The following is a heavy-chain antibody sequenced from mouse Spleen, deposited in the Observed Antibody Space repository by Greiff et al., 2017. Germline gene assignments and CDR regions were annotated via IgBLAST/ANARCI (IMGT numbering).Heavy chain of an antibody. CDR2: IDPETGGT. CDR3: TELGLYFDY. V-gene: IGHV1-15*01. CDR1: GYTFTDYE. J-gene: IGHJ2*01. D-gene: IGHD4-1*01. Sequence: VQGVESGAELVRPGSSVKLSCKASGYTFTDYEMHWAKQTPVHGLEWIGAIDPETGGTAYNQKFKGKAILTADKSSSTAYMELRSLTSEDSAVYYCTELGLYFDYWGQGTTLTVSS.